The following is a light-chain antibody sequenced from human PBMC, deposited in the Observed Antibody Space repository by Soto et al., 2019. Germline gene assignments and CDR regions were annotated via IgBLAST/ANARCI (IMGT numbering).Light chain of an antibody. CDR2: GAS. CDR1: QSVSSRS. CDR3: QQGGNWPLT. J-gene: IGKJ5*01. V-gene: IGKV3D-20*02. Sequence: IVLTQSPGTLSLSPGGRATLSCRASQSVSSRSLAWYQQKPGQAPRLLISGASSRAADIPDRFSGSGSGTDFTLTINRLEPEDFAVYYCQQGGNWPLTFGQGTRLEI.